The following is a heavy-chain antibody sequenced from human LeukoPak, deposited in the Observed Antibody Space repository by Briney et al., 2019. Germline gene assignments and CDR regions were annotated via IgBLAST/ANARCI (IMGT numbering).Heavy chain of an antibody. D-gene: IGHD2-2*01. V-gene: IGHV4-34*03. J-gene: IGHJ6*04. CDR1: GGSFSGYY. Sequence: SETLSLTCAVYGGSFSGYYWSWIRQPPGKGLEWIGEINHSGSTNYNPSLKSRVTISVDTSKNQFSLKLSSVTAADTAVYYCKTAADVWGKGTTVTVSS. CDR2: INHSGST. CDR3: KTAADV.